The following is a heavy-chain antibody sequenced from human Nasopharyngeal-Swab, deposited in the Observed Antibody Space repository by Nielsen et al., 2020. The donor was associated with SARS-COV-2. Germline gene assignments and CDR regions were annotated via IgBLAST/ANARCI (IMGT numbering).Heavy chain of an antibody. J-gene: IGHJ4*02. Sequence: GESLKISCAASGFTFSSYAMSWVRQAPGKGPEWVSAISGSGGSTYYADSVKGRFTISRDNSKNTLYLQMNSLRAEDTAVYYCAKGGYCSSTSCYIDYWGQGTLVTVSS. V-gene: IGHV3-23*01. CDR3: AKGGYCSSTSCYIDY. CDR2: ISGSGGST. D-gene: IGHD2-2*02. CDR1: GFTFSSYA.